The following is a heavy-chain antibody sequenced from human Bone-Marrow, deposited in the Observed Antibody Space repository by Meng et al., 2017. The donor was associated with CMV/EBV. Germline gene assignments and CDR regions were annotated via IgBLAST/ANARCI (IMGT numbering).Heavy chain of an antibody. Sequence: SETLSLTCTVSGGSISSYYWSWIRQPPGKGLEWIGYIYYSGSTNYNPSLKSRVTISVDTSKNQFSLKLSSVTAADTAVYYCARVGYCSSTSCYTPYYYYYGMDVWGQGTTVTVYS. CDR3: ARVGYCSSTSCYTPYYYYYGMDV. D-gene: IGHD2-2*02. CDR1: GGSISSYY. V-gene: IGHV4-59*01. CDR2: IYYSGST. J-gene: IGHJ6*01.